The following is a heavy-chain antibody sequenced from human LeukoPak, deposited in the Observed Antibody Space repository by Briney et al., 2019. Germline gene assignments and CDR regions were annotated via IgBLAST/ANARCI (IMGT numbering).Heavy chain of an antibody. D-gene: IGHD6-19*01. Sequence: GGPLRLSCAASGFIFSSNYMTWVRQAPGKGLEWVSLIYSAGDTFYTDSVKGRFNISRDNSKNTLYLQMNSLRAEDTAVYYCAKYSPKRAAGTSFDPWGQGTLVTVSS. CDR1: GFIFSSNY. CDR2: IYSAGDT. V-gene: IGHV3-66*01. J-gene: IGHJ5*02. CDR3: AKYSPKRAAGTSFDP.